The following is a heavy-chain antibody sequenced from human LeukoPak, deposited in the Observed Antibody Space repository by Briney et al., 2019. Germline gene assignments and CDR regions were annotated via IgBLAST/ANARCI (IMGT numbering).Heavy chain of an antibody. CDR2: ISAYNGNT. V-gene: IGHV1-18*01. J-gene: IGHJ4*02. Sequence: ASVKVSCKASGYTFTSYGISWVRQAPGQGLEWMGWISAYNGNTNYAQKLQGRVTMTTYTSTSTAYMELRSLRSDDTAVYYCVRLRTTVVTPVLDYWGQGTPVTVSS. D-gene: IGHD4-23*01. CDR3: VRLRTTVVTPVLDY. CDR1: GYTFTSYG.